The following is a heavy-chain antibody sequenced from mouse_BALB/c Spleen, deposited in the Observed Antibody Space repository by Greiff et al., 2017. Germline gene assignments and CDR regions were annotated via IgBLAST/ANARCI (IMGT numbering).Heavy chain of an antibody. V-gene: IGHV2-9*02. J-gene: IGHJ4*01. Sequence: VQLVESGPGLVAPSQSLSITCTVSGFSLTSYGVHWVRQPPGKGLEWLGVIWAGGSTNYNSALMSRLSISKDNSKSQVFLKMNSLQTDDTAMYYCARDPNYYGCRNYAMDYWGQGTSVTVS. CDR2: IWAGGST. CDR1: GFSLTSYG. D-gene: IGHD1-1*01. CDR3: ARDPNYYGCRNYAMDY.